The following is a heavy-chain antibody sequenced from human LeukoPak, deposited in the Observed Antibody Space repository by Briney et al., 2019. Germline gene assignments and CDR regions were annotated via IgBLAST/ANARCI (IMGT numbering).Heavy chain of an antibody. CDR3: ARGPARLRLADY. CDR2: INHSGST. J-gene: IGHJ4*02. D-gene: IGHD4-17*01. V-gene: IGHV4-34*01. CDR1: GGSSSGYY. Sequence: SETLSLTCAVYGGSSSGYYWSWIRQPPGKGLEWIGEINHSGSTNYNPSLKSRVTISVDTSKNQFSLKLSSVTAADTAVYYCARGPARLRLADYWGQGTLVTVSS.